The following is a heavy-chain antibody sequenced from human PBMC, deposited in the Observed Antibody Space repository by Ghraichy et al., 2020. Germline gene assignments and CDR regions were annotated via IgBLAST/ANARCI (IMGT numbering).Heavy chain of an antibody. D-gene: IGHD3-10*01. CDR1: GFTFSNYA. V-gene: IGHV3-64D*09. Sequence: GGSLRLSCSASGFTFSNYAMHWVRQAPGKGLEYVSAINNNGGSTYCADSVKGRFTISRDNSKNTLYLQMSSLRAEDTALYYCVKGWFGATTPSFDYWGQGTLVTVSS. CDR2: INNNGGST. J-gene: IGHJ4*02. CDR3: VKGWFGATTPSFDY.